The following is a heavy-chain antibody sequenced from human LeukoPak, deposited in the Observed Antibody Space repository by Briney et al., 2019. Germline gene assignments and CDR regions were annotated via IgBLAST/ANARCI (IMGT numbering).Heavy chain of an antibody. CDR2: IKSKTESGIT. V-gene: IGHV3-15*01. Sequence: KPGGPLRLSGAASGFTLSNAWMSGGRRAPGKGREGGGRIKSKTESGITDYAAPVKGRFTIPRDDSKNKLYVQVKTLKHTHTSVYYCTTDSGDTAMVDYWSQGTLVAVSS. J-gene: IGHJ4*02. CDR1: GFTLSNAW. CDR3: TTDSGDTAMVDY. D-gene: IGHD5-18*01.